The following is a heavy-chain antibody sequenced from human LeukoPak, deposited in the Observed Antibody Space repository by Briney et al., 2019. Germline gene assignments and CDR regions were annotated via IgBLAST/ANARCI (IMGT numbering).Heavy chain of an antibody. Sequence: GGSLRLSCAASGFTFSSYAMTWVRQAPGKGLEWVSDITGGGGGTFYADSVKGRFTISRDNAKNTLYLEMNSLRAEDTALYYCAKGSSSSCYTCLDPCGQGTLVTVSS. CDR3: AKGSSSSCYTCLDP. J-gene: IGHJ5*02. CDR2: ITGGGGGT. V-gene: IGHV3-23*01. D-gene: IGHD2-2*02. CDR1: GFTFSSYA.